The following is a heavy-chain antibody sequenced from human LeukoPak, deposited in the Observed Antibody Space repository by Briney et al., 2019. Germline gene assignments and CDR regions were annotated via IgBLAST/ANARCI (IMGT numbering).Heavy chain of an antibody. Sequence: LTGGSLRLTCAASGFTFSSYWMSWVRQAPGKGLEWVANIKQDGSGKYYVDSVKGRFTISRDNAKNSLYLQMNSLRAEDTAVYYCARDRGPNYYDSSGPFDYWGQGTLVTVSS. CDR2: IKQDGSGK. J-gene: IGHJ4*02. CDR1: GFTFSSYW. D-gene: IGHD3-22*01. V-gene: IGHV3-7*01. CDR3: ARDRGPNYYDSSGPFDY.